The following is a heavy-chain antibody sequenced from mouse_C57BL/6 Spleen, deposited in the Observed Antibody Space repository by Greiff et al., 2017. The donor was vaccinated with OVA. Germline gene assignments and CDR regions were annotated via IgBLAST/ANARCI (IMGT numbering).Heavy chain of an antibody. J-gene: IGHJ4*01. V-gene: IGHV1-80*01. CDR2: IYPGDGDT. CDR1: GYAFSSYW. Sequence: QVQLQQSGAELVKPGASVKISCKASGYAFSSYWMNWVKQRPGKGLEWIGQIYPGDGDTNYNGKFKGKATLTADKSSSTAYMQLSSLTSEDSAVYFCARSQPGLYAKGYWGQGTSVTVSS. CDR3: ARSQPGLYAKGY. D-gene: IGHD3-1*01.